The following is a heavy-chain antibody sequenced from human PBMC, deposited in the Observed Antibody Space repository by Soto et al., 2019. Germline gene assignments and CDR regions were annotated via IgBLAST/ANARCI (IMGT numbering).Heavy chain of an antibody. CDR3: AHRHLYSYGYTFDP. J-gene: IGHJ5*02. CDR1: GFSLSTSGVG. CDR2: IYWDDDK. V-gene: IGHV2-5*02. Sequence: QITLKESGPTLVKPTQTLTLTCTFSGFSLSTSGVGVGWIRQPPGKALEWLALIYWDDDKRYSPSLKSRLTTXKXTXXHQVVRTMTNMDPVDTATYYCAHRHLYSYGYTFDPWGQGTLVTVSS. D-gene: IGHD5-18*01.